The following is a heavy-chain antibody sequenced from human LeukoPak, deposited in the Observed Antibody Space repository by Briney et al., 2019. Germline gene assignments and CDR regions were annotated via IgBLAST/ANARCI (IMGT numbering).Heavy chain of an antibody. J-gene: IGHJ3*02. CDR2: IKQDGSEK. Sequence: GGSLRLSCAASGFTFSSYWMTWVRQAPGKGLEWVTKIKQDGSEKYYVDSVKGRFTISRDNAKNSLYLQMNSLRAEDTAVYYCARKTHVTGTYAFDIWGQGTVVTVSS. CDR1: GFTFSSYW. CDR3: ARKTHVTGTYAFDI. D-gene: IGHD6-19*01. V-gene: IGHV3-7*01.